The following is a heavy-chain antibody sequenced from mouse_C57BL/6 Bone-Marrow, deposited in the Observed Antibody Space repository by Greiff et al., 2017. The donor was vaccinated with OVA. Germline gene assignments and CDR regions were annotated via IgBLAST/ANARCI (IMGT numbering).Heavy chain of an antibody. CDR2: INPSTGGT. V-gene: IGHV1-42*01. CDR3: ARRGRGYFDV. J-gene: IGHJ1*03. CDR1: GYSFTGYY. D-gene: IGHD3-3*01. Sequence: VQLQQSGPELVKPGASVKISCKASGYSFTGYYMNWVKQSPEKSLEWIGEINPSTGGTTYNQKFKAKATLTVDKSSSTDYMQLKSLTSEDSAVDYCARRGRGYFDVWGTGTTVTVSS.